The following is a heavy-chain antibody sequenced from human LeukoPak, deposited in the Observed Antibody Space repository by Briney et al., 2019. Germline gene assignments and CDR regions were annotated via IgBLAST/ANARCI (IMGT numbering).Heavy chain of an antibody. CDR2: ISAYNGNT. D-gene: IGHD1-1*01. J-gene: IGHJ4*02. V-gene: IGHV1-18*01. CDR1: GYAFTSYG. CDR3: ARDPSGDDHFDY. Sequence: ASVKVSCKASGYAFTSYGISWVRQAPGQGLEWMGWISAYNGNTNYAQKLQGRVTMTTDTSTSTAYMELRSLRSDDTAVYYCARDPSGDDHFDYWGQGTLVTVSS.